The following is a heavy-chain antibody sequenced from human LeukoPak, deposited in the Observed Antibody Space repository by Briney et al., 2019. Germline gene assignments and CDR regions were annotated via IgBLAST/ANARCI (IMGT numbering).Heavy chain of an antibody. CDR2: INADGSEK. J-gene: IGHJ4*02. V-gene: IGHV3-7*01. Sequence: GGSLRRSCAASGFTFSSHWMNWVRQAPGKGLEWVAHINADGSEKKYVDSVKGRLTISRDNAKNTLYLQINSLRAGDTAVYYCARGQRGSTATDLFDFWGQGTLVTVSS. CDR3: ARGQRGSTATDLFDF. D-gene: IGHD1-1*01. CDR1: GFTFSSHW.